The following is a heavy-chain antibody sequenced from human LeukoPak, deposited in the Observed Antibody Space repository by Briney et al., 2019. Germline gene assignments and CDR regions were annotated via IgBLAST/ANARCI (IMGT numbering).Heavy chain of an antibody. D-gene: IGHD1-26*01. CDR3: ARPSGATPFKRFDF. J-gene: IGHJ4*02. CDR1: GGSISSYY. Sequence: SETLSLTCTVSGGSISSYYWSWIRQPPGKGLEWIGEINYSEGTNYNPSLKSRVTMSVDTSQNQFSLNLTSVTAADTAVYYCARPSGATPFKRFDFWGQGTLVTVSS. V-gene: IGHV4-34*01. CDR2: INYSEGT.